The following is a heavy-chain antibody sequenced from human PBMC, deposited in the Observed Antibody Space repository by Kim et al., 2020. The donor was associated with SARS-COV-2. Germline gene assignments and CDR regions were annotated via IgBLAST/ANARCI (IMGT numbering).Heavy chain of an antibody. V-gene: IGHV3-15*01. CDR1: GFTFSNAW. CDR2: IKSKTDGGTT. Sequence: GGSLRLSCAASGFTFSNAWMSWVRQAPGKGLEWVGRIKSKTDGGTTDYAAPVKGRFTISRDDSKNTLYLQMNSLKTEDTAVYYCTTDAVRQWLVDFGTDYYGMDVWGQGTTVTVSS. D-gene: IGHD6-19*01. J-gene: IGHJ6*02. CDR3: TTDAVRQWLVDFGTDYYGMDV.